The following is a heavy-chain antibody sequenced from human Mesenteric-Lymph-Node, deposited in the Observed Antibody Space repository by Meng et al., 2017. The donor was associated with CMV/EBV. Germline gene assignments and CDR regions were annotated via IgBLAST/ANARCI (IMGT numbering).Heavy chain of an antibody. CDR2: INPNSGGT. CDR3: ARPSNFWSGYSYFYGMDV. Sequence: ASVKVSCKASGYTFTGYYMHWVRQAPGQGLEWMGWINPNSGGTNYAQKFQGRVTMTRDTSISTAYMELSRLRSDDTAVYYCARPSNFWSGYSYFYGMDVWGQGTTVTVSS. CDR1: GYTFTGYY. J-gene: IGHJ6*02. V-gene: IGHV1-2*02. D-gene: IGHD3-3*01.